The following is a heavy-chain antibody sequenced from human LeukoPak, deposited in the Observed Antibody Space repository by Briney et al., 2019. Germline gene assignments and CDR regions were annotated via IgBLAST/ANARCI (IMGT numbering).Heavy chain of an antibody. V-gene: IGHV4-34*01. CDR3: ARAIKYGSGSYYFDY. CDR2: INYGRNT. CDR1: GGSFGGYY. D-gene: IGHD3-10*01. J-gene: IGHJ4*02. Sequence: KASETLSLTCTVSGGSFGGYYWTWIRQFPGKGLEWIAEINYGRNTNYNPSLVRRVTISADTSTNQVSLKLSSLTAADTAIYYCARAIKYGSGSYYFDYWGQGTLVAVSS.